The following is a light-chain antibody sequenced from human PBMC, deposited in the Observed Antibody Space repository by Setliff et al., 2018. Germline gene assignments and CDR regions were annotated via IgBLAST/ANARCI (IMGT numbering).Light chain of an antibody. V-gene: IGKV3-20*01. CDR1: ESISSSY. CDR2: GAY. J-gene: IGKJ2*03. Sequence: EIVLTPSPGTLSLSPGERATLSCRASESISSSYLAWYQQKPGQAPRLLIYGAYNRATGIPDRISGSGSGTGFTLTISRLEPEDFAVYYCQQCGGSPMYSFGQGTKVDIK. CDR3: QQCGGSPMYS.